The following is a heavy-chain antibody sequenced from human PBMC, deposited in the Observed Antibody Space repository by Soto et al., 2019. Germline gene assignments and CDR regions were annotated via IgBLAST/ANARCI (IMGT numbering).Heavy chain of an antibody. CDR2: INPNSGGT. V-gene: IGHV1-2*04. J-gene: IGHJ6*02. D-gene: IGHD6-6*01. Sequence: GASVKVSCKASGYTFTGYYMHWVRQAPGQGLEWMGWINPNSGGTNYAQKFQGWVTMTRDTSISTAYMELSRLRSDDTDVYYCARGPAALPPCYYYYGMDVWGQGTTVTVSS. CDR1: GYTFTGYY. CDR3: ARGPAALPPCYYYYGMDV.